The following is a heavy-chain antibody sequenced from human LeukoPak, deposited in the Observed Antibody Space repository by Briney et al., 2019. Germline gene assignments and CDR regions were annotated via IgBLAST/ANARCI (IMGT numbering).Heavy chain of an antibody. CDR1: GFTFKTYA. CDR3: GKDMSGSPAWFDP. J-gene: IGHJ5*02. CDR2: ITGSGDYT. D-gene: IGHD1-26*01. Sequence: GGSLRLSCAASGFTFKTYAMTWVRQAPGKGLEWVSSITGSGDYTYYADSVKGRFTIARDNSKNTLYLQMNSLRAEDTAVYYCGKDMSGSPAWFDPWGQGTLVTVSS. V-gene: IGHV3-23*01.